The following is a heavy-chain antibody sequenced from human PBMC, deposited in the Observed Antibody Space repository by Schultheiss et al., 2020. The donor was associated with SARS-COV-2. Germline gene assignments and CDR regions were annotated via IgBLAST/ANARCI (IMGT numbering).Heavy chain of an antibody. Sequence: SETLSLTCTVSGGSISSSSYYWSWIRQPPGKGLEWIGYIYYSGSTNYNPSLKSRVTISVDTSKNQFSLKLSSVTAADTAVYYCARVGGSYDHAFDIWGQGTMVTVSS. D-gene: IGHD1-26*01. J-gene: IGHJ3*02. CDR1: GGSISSSSYY. CDR2: IYYSGST. V-gene: IGHV4-61*05. CDR3: ARVGGSYDHAFDI.